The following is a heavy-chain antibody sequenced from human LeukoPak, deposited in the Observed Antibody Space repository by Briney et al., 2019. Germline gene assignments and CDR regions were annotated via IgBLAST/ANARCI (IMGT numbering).Heavy chain of an antibody. D-gene: IGHD3-10*01. J-gene: IGHJ4*02. CDR3: ARDPTTYYYGSYYFDY. CDR2: INPSGGST. CDR1: GYPFTAYY. Sequence: ASVKVSCKAFGYPFTAYYMYWVRQAPGQGPEWMGIINPSGGSTSYAQKFQGRVTMTRDMSTNTVYMELSSLRSDDTAVYYCARDPTTYYYGSYYFDYWGQGTLVTVSS. V-gene: IGHV1-46*01.